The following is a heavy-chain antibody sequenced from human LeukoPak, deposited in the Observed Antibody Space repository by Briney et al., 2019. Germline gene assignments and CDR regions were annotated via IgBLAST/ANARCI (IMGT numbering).Heavy chain of an antibody. CDR1: RGSISSNNW. V-gene: IGHV4-4*02. CDR3: ERDSYYFGSGSDNTPYNWFDP. Sequence: PSETLSLTCAVSRGSISSNNWWSSVRQPPGKRLEWIAEIYHSGSTNYNPSLKSRVTISVDKSKNQFSLKLSSVTAADTAMYYCERDSYYFGSGSDNTPYNWFDPWGQGTLVTVSS. CDR2: IYHSGST. J-gene: IGHJ5*02. D-gene: IGHD3-10*01.